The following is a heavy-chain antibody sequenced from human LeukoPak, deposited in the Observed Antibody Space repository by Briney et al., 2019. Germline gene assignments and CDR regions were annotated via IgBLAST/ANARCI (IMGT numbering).Heavy chain of an antibody. CDR3: ARESDYSNNVGS. V-gene: IGHV4-61*02. CDR2: IYTSGSP. Sequence: SETLSLTCTVSGASIGTGNYYWSWIRQPAGKGLEWIGRIYTSGSPTYNPSLKSRVTMSLDTSKNQFSLKLNSVTATDTAVYYCARESDYSNNVGSWGQGTLVTVSS. CDR1: GASIGTGNYY. D-gene: IGHD4-11*01. J-gene: IGHJ4*02.